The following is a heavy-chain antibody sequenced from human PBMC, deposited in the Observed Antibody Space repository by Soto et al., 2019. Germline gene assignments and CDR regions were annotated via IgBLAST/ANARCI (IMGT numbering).Heavy chain of an antibody. V-gene: IGHV4-31*03. D-gene: IGHD6-6*01. Sequence: QVQLQESGPGLVKPSQTLSLTCTVSGGSISSGGYFWSWIRQHPGKGLEWIGFIYYSGSTYYNPSLKSRLTISVDTSKNQFSLKLSSVTAADTAVYYCAREGAAPYYYYGMDVWGQGNTVTVSS. CDR1: GGSISSGGYF. J-gene: IGHJ6*02. CDR3: AREGAAPYYYYGMDV. CDR2: IYYSGST.